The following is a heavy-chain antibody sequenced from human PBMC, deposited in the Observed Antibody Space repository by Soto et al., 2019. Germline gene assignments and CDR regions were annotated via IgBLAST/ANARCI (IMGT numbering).Heavy chain of an antibody. CDR2: TRQDGGQS. CDR1: GFTLSSYW. J-gene: IGHJ5*02. D-gene: IGHD2-2*01. V-gene: IGHV3-7*01. CDR3: VRDSARIVVVPRVDGDNWLDP. Sequence: GVSLRLSCEASGFTLSSYWMSWIRQAPGKGLEWVANTRQDGGQSYLVDSVQGRFTISRDNAKNSVYLQMNSLRAEDTAVYYCVRDSARIVVVPRVDGDNWLDPWGQGTLVTVSS.